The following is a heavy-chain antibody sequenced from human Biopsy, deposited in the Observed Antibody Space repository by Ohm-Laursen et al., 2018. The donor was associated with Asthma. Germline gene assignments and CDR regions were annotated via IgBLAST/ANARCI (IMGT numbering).Heavy chain of an antibody. V-gene: IGHV3-48*02. J-gene: IGHJ4*02. CDR3: ARFKRGYSYGYAGVFDY. CDR2: ISSSSSTI. CDR1: GFTFSSYS. D-gene: IGHD5-18*01. Sequence: SLRLSCTASGFTFSSYSMNWVRQAPGKGLEWVSYISSSSSTIYYADSVKGRFTISRDNAKNSLYLQMNSLRDEDTAVYYCARFKRGYSYGYAGVFDYWDQGTLVTVSS.